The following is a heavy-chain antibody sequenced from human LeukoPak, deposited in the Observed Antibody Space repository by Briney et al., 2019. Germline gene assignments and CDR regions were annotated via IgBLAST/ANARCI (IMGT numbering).Heavy chain of an antibody. V-gene: IGHV4-38-2*01. J-gene: IGHJ6*03. CDR2: IYHSGST. D-gene: IGHD5-12*01. CDR1: GYSISSGYY. Sequence: TASETLSLTCAVSGYSISSGYYWGWIRQPPGKGLEWIGSIYHSGSTYHNPSLKSRVTISVDTSKNQFSLKLSSVTAADTAVYYCARLGYSGYAYYMDVWGKGTTVTVSS. CDR3: ARLGYSGYAYYMDV.